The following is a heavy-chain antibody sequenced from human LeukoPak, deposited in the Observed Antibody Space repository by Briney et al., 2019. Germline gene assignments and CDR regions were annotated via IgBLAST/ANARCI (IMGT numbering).Heavy chain of an antibody. CDR1: GGPFSGYY. D-gene: IGHD3-22*01. CDR2: INHSGST. J-gene: IGHJ6*03. V-gene: IGHV4-34*01. CDR3: ARNYYDSSGYYYYYYYMDG. Sequence: SETLSLTCAVYGGPFSGYYWSWIRQPPGKGLEWIGEINHSGSTNYNPSLKSRVTISVDTSKNQFSLKLSSVTAADTAVYYCARNYYDSSGYYYYYYYMDGWGKGTTVTVSS.